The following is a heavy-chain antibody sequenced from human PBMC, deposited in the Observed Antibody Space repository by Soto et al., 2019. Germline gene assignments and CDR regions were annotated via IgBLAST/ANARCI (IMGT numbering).Heavy chain of an antibody. CDR1: GDSVSSPYW. CDR3: ARSAGWYAVHS. CDR2: VFHTGTT. D-gene: IGHD6-19*01. Sequence: QVQLQESGPGLVKPSGTLSLTCAVSGDSVSSPYWWCWVRQPPGKGLEWIGEVFHTGTTSYNPSLRSRVTILMDKSNNQFSLDLSSVTAADTAVYYCARSAGWYAVHSWGPGTLVVVSS. V-gene: IGHV4-4*02. J-gene: IGHJ4*02.